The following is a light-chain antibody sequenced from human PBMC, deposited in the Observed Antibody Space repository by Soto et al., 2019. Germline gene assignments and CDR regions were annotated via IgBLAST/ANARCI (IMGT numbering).Light chain of an antibody. J-gene: IGLJ3*02. V-gene: IGLV1-40*01. CDR3: QSYDSSLSGWV. CDR2: GNS. CDR1: SSNIGAGYD. Sequence: QSVLTQPPSVSGAPGQRVTISCTASSSNIGAGYDVHWYQQLPGTAPKLLIYGNSNRPSGVPDRFSGSKSGTSASLAITGRQAEDEADYYCQSYDSSLSGWVFCGGTKVTVL.